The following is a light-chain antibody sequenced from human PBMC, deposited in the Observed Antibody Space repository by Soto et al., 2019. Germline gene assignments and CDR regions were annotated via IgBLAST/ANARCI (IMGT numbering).Light chain of an antibody. CDR2: EVS. V-gene: IGLV2-14*01. Sequence: QSVLTQPASVSVSPGQSITIYCTGTSGDVGGYKFVSWYQQHPGKAPKLMIYEVSNRPSGVSSRFSGSKSGNTASLTISGLQAEDEADYFCGSYTGTIYVFGNGTKLTVL. CDR3: GSYTGTIYV. J-gene: IGLJ1*01. CDR1: SGDVGGYKF.